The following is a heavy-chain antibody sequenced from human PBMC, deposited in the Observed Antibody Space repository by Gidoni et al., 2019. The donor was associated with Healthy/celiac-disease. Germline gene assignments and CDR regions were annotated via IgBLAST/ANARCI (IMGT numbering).Heavy chain of an antibody. Sequence: EVQLVESGGGLVQPGGSLRLSCAASGFTFSSYSMNWVRQAPGKGLEWVSYISSSSSTIYYADSVKGRFTISRDNAKNSLYLQMNSLRAEDTAVYYCASLSNLFYCGGDCYPRGTNWFDPWGQGTLVTVSS. V-gene: IGHV3-48*01. CDR3: ASLSNLFYCGGDCYPRGTNWFDP. D-gene: IGHD2-21*02. CDR2: ISSSSSTI. CDR1: GFTFSSYS. J-gene: IGHJ5*02.